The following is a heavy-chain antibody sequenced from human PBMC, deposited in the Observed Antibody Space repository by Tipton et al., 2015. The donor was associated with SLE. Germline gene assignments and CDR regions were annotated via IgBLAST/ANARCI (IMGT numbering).Heavy chain of an antibody. V-gene: IGHV4-34*09. CDR3: ASRVGGYYYMDV. CDR1: GGSFSGYY. CDR2: IYYSGST. Sequence: TLSLTCAVYGGSFSGYYWGWIRQPPGKGLEWIGYIYYSGSTYYNPSLKSRVTISVDTSKNQFSLKLSSVTAADTAVYYCASRVGGYYYMDVWGKGTAVTVSS. J-gene: IGHJ6*03.